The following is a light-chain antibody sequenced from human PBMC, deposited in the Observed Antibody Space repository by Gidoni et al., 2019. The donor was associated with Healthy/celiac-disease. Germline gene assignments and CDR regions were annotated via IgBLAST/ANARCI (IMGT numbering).Light chain of an antibody. CDR3: QQYNSAPFT. V-gene: IGKV1-27*01. J-gene: IGKJ3*01. CDR1: QGISNY. CDR2: AAS. Sequence: DIHMAKSPSSLSASVGDRVTITCRAGQGISNYLAWYQQKPGKVPKLLIYAASTFQSGVPSRFSGSGSGSDFTLTISSLQPADVATYYCQQYNSAPFTFXPXTKVEIK.